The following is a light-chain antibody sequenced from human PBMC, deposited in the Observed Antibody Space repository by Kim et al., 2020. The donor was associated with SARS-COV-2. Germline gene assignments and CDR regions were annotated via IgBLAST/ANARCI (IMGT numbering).Light chain of an antibody. CDR1: KLGNKF. J-gene: IGLJ2*01. CDR2: LDI. V-gene: IGLV3-1*01. CDR3: QAWDGSTAV. Sequence: LSPGQTANITCSGDKLGNKFACWYQQKPGQAPVLVIYLDIKRPSGIPERFSGSNSGNTATLTISGTQAMDEADYYCQAWDGSTAVFGGGTQLTVL.